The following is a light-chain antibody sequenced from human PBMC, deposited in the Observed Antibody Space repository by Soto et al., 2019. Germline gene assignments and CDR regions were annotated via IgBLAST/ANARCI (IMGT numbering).Light chain of an antibody. V-gene: IGKV3-15*01. CDR2: DAS. CDR1: QSVSRN. CDR3: QQRCDWPLT. J-gene: IGKJ4*01. Sequence: EIVMTQSPATLSVSPGERATLSCRASQSVSRNLAWYQQKPGQAPRLLIFDASTRATGIPARFSGSGSGTEFTLIISSLQSEDFAVYYCQQRCDWPLTFGGGTKVDIK.